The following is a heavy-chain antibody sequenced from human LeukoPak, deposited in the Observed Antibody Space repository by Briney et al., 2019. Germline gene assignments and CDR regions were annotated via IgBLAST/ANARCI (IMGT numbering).Heavy chain of an antibody. CDR3: AKDPRYSSSWYDY. Sequence: GGSLRLSCAASGFTFSSYAMSWVRQAPGKGLEWVSAISGSGGSTYYADSVKGRFTISRDNSKNTLYLRMNSLRAEDTAVYYCAKDPRYSSSWYDYWGQGTLVTVSS. J-gene: IGHJ4*02. V-gene: IGHV3-23*01. D-gene: IGHD6-13*01. CDR1: GFTFSSYA. CDR2: ISGSGGST.